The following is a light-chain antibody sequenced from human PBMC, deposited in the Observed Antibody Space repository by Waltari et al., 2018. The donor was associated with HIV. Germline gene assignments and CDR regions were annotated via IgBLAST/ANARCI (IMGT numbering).Light chain of an antibody. CDR3: QHRSNWLT. CDR2: DAS. CDR1: QSISSY. Sequence: EIVLTQSPATLSLSPGERANLSCRASQSISSYLAWYQQKPGQAPRLLIYDASNRATGIPARFSGSGSGTDFTLTISSLEPEDFAVYYCQHRSNWLTFGGGTKVEIK. V-gene: IGKV3-11*01. J-gene: IGKJ4*01.